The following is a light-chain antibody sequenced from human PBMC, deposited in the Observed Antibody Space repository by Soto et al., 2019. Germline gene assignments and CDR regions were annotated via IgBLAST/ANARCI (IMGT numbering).Light chain of an antibody. CDR2: GAS. J-gene: IGKJ1*01. V-gene: IGKV3-15*01. Sequence: EIVMTQSPATLSVSPGERATLSCRASQSVSTSLAWYQQKPGQAPRLLISGASTRATGVPARFSGSGSETEFTLTISSLPSEDFAVYYCQQYNNWWTFGQGTKVEIK. CDR1: QSVSTS. CDR3: QQYNNWWT.